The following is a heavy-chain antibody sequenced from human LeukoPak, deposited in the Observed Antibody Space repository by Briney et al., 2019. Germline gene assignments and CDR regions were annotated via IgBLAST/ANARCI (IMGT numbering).Heavy chain of an antibody. CDR3: ARDQPSLRYYDFWSGLYYGMDV. Sequence: SVKVSCKASGGTFSSYAISWVRQAPGQGLEWMGRIIPILGIANYAQKFQGRVTITADKSPSTAYMELRSLRSDDTAVYYCARDQPSLRYYDFWSGLYYGMDVWGQGTTVTVSS. D-gene: IGHD3-3*01. V-gene: IGHV1-69*04. CDR2: IIPILGIA. CDR1: GGTFSSYA. J-gene: IGHJ6*02.